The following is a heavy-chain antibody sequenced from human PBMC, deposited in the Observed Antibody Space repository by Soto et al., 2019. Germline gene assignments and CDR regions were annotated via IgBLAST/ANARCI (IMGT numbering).Heavy chain of an antibody. CDR2: IWYDGSNK. Sequence: QVQLVESGGGVVQPGRSLRLSCAASGFTFSSYGMHWVRQAPGKGLEWVAVIWYDGSNKYYADSVKGRFTISRDNSKNTLYLQMNSLRAEDTAVYYCARVRGAATVTYFDSWGQGTLVTVSS. D-gene: IGHD4-17*01. V-gene: IGHV3-33*01. CDR3: ARVRGAATVTYFDS. J-gene: IGHJ4*02. CDR1: GFTFSSYG.